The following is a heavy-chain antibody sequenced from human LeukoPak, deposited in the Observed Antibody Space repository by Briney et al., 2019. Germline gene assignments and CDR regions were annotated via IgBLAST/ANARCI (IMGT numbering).Heavy chain of an antibody. CDR2: ISSSSSYI. CDR3: ARNGDPYYYYGMDV. Sequence: GSLRLSCAASGFTFSSYSMNWVRQAPGKGLEWVSSISSSSSYIYYADSVKGRFTISRDNAKNSLYLQMNSLRAEDTAVYYCARNGDPYYYYGMDVWGQGTTVTVSS. V-gene: IGHV3-21*01. CDR1: GFTFSSYS. J-gene: IGHJ6*02. D-gene: IGHD4-17*01.